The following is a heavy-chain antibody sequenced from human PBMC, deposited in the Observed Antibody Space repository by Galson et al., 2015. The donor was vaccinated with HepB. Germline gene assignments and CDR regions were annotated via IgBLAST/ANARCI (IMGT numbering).Heavy chain of an antibody. J-gene: IGHJ6*03. CDR2: ISSSSSSI. CDR3: AREPSPMSSPFTQYYDYHMDV. V-gene: IGHV3-48*01. CDR1: GFTFSRYI. Sequence: SLRLSCAASGFTFSRYIMNWVRQAPGTGLEWISSISSSSSSIYYADSVRGRLTISRDNAKNSVYLQMSSLRAEDAAIYYCAREPSPMSSPFTQYYDYHMDVWGKGTTVTVSS. D-gene: IGHD3-22*01.